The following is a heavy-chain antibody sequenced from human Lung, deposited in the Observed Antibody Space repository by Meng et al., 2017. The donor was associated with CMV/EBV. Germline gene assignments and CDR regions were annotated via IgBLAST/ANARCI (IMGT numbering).Heavy chain of an antibody. Sequence: SXAASGFIFSDYSMNWVRQAPGKGLEWVSSISNGGAYIYYADSVKGRFTISRDNAQNSLYLQMNSLRAEDTAVYYCARDVRPRSSVAFAIYYFYALDVWXQGTXVTVAS. CDR1: GFIFSDYS. CDR2: ISNGGAYI. D-gene: IGHD2-21*01. CDR3: ARDVRPRSSVAFAIYYFYALDV. J-gene: IGHJ6*02. V-gene: IGHV3-21*01.